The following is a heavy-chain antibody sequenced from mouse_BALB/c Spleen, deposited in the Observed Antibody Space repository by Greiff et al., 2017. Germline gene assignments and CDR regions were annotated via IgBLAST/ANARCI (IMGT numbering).Heavy chain of an antibody. J-gene: IGHJ3*01. V-gene: IGHV5-6-5*01. CDR2: ISSGGST. CDR3: ARGGGNYGGFAY. D-gene: IGHD2-1*01. Sequence: LQQSGGGLVKPGGSLKLSCAASGFTFSSYAMSWVRQTPEKRLEWVASISSGGSTYYPDSVKGRFTISRDNARNILYLQMSSLRSEDTAMYYCARGGGNYGGFAYWGQGTLVTVSA. CDR1: GFTFSSYA.